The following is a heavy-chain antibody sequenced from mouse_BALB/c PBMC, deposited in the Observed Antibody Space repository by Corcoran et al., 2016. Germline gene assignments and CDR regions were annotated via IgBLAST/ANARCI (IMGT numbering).Heavy chain of an antibody. D-gene: IGHD1-1*02. CDR3: ASPYYDYDAMDY. CDR2: IGPANGNT. V-gene: IGHV14-3*02. Sequence: EVQLQQSGAELVKPGASVKLSCTASGFNIKDTYMHWVKQRPEQGLEWIGRIGPANGNTKYDPKFQGKATITADTSSNTAYLQLTSLTSEDTAVYYCASPYYDYDAMDYWGQGTSVTVSS. CDR1: GFNIKDTY. J-gene: IGHJ4*01.